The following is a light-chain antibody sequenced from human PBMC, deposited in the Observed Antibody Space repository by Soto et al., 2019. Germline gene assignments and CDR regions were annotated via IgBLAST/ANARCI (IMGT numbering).Light chain of an antibody. CDR3: QQYARNPLT. CDR1: QSISSR. J-gene: IGKJ4*01. Sequence: DIQMTQSPSTLSASVGDRVTISCRASQSISSRLAWYQQKAEKAPKLLIYKASGLQSGVPSRFSGSGSGTEFTLIISSLQPDDFATYYCQQYARNPLTFGGGTKVDIK. CDR2: KAS. V-gene: IGKV1-5*03.